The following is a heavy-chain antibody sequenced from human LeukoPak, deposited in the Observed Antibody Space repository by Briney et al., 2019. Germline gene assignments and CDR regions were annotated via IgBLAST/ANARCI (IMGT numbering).Heavy chain of an antibody. CDR1: GFTFSSYA. Sequence: GGSLRLSCAASGFTFSSYAMSWVRQAAGKGLEWVSTISGSGGAGTYYADSVKGRFTVSRDNSRNTLYLPMNSLRAEDTAVYYCVKDRGGSPFYGMDVWGQGTTVTVSS. D-gene: IGHD1-26*01. J-gene: IGHJ6*02. CDR3: VKDRGGSPFYGMDV. V-gene: IGHV3-23*01. CDR2: ISGSGGAGT.